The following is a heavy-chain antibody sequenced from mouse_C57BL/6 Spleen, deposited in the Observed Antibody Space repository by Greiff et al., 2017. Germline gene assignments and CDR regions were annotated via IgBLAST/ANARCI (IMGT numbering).Heavy chain of an antibody. CDR2: IDPEDGET. CDR3: SRSGITTVVADWYFDV. V-gene: IGHV14-2*01. CDR1: GFNIKDYY. Sequence: VQLQQSGAELVKPGASVKLSCTASGFNIKDYYMHWVKQRTEQGLEWIGRIDPEDGETKYAQKFPGKATITADTSSNTAYRQLSSLTSEDTAVYYCSRSGITTVVADWYFDVWGTGTTVTVSS. D-gene: IGHD1-1*01. J-gene: IGHJ1*03.